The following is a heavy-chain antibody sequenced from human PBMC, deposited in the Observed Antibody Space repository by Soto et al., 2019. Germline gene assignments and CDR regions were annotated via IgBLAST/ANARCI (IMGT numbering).Heavy chain of an antibody. J-gene: IGHJ6*02. V-gene: IGHV3-30-3*01. D-gene: IGHD3-3*01. CDR1: GFTFSSYA. CDR2: ISYDGSNK. CDR3: ARSCDFNYYYYGMDV. Sequence: QVQLVESGGGVVQPGRSLRLSCAASGFTFSSYAMHWVRQAPGKGLEWVAVISYDGSNKYYADSVKGRFTISRDNSKNTLYLQMNSLRAEDTAVYYCARSCDFNYYYYGMDVWGQGTTVTVSS.